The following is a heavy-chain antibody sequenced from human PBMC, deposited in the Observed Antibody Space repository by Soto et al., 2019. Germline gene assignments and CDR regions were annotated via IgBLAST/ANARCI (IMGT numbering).Heavy chain of an antibody. V-gene: IGHV2-5*02. Sequence: ITLKESGPTLVKPTQTLTLTCTFSAFSLNTVGVGVGWVRQPRGKAMEWLALIYWDDDERYRPSLRSRLNITKDTINNQVVLTMTNMDPEDTATYYCVRNWRYYGGDYYYGMDAWGQWTTVTVSS. D-gene: IGHD3-10*01. CDR3: VRNWRYYGGDYYYGMDA. J-gene: IGHJ6*02. CDR2: IYWDDDE. CDR1: AFSLNTVGVG.